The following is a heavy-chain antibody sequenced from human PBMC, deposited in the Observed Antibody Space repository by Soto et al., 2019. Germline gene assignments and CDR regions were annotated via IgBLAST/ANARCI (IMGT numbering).Heavy chain of an antibody. CDR2: IYYSGST. CDR1: GGSVSSGSYY. CDR3: ARDQLVLRFLEWLPEYYYYGMDV. V-gene: IGHV4-61*01. D-gene: IGHD3-3*01. J-gene: IGHJ6*02. Sequence: TVSGGSVSSGSYYWSWIRQPPGKGLEWIGYIYYSGSTNYNPSLKSRVTISVDTSKNQFSLKLSSVTAADTAVYYCARDQLVLRFLEWLPEYYYYGMDVWGQGTTVTVSS.